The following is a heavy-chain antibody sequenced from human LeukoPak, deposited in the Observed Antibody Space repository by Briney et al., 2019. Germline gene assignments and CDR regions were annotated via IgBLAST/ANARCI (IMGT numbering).Heavy chain of an antibody. Sequence: ASVKVSCKASGYTFTCYGISWVRQAPGQGLEWMGWISAYNGSTNYAQKLQGRVTMTTDTSTSTAYMELRSLRSDDTAVYYCARGYYDFWSGYYPPPDYWGQGTLVTVSS. CDR1: GYTFTCYG. CDR2: ISAYNGST. D-gene: IGHD3-3*01. V-gene: IGHV1-18*01. J-gene: IGHJ4*02. CDR3: ARGYYDFWSGYYPPPDY.